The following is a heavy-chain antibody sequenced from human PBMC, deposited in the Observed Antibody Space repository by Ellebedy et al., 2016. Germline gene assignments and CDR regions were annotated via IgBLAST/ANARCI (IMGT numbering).Heavy chain of an antibody. CDR2: IYYSGST. V-gene: IGHV4-39*01. CDR3: ARVASGSYVY. CDR1: GGSISSSSYY. D-gene: IGHD1-26*01. Sequence: SETLSLTCTVSGGSISSSSYYWGWIRQPPGMGLEWIGSIYYSGSTYYNPSLKSRVTISVDTSKNQFSLKLSSVTAADTAVYYCARVASGSYVYWGQGTLVTVSS. J-gene: IGHJ4*02.